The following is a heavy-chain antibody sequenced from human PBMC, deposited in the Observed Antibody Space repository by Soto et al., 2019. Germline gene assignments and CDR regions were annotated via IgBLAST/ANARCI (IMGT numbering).Heavy chain of an antibody. V-gene: IGHV3-15*07. CDR3: TTVTHAPV. D-gene: IGHD2-2*01. J-gene: IGHJ6*02. CDR1: GLDLSEAW. CDR2: IKGESAGGTS. Sequence: EVQVVESGGGLVRPGESARLSCIVSGLDLSEAWMNWVRQAPGKGLEWVGRIKGESAGGTSDYAAPVNGRFTISRDSSKNMMFLQMNNLKSDDTAVYYCTTVTHAPVRGQGSTVIVSS.